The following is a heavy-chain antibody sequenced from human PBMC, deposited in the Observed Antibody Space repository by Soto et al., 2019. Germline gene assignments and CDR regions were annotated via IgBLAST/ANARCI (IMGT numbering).Heavy chain of an antibody. CDR3: AKRGVDTFGLSY. Sequence: EVQLVESGGGLVQPGGSLRLSCPVSGFTFSSFWMHWVRQAPGEGLVWVSRINTDGNSTSYADSVKGRFTISRDNAKNTLYLQMNSLRVEDTAMYYCAKRGVDTFGLSYWGQGTLVTVSS. CDR2: INTDGNST. CDR1: GFTFSSFW. J-gene: IGHJ4*02. V-gene: IGHV3-74*01. D-gene: IGHD3-10*01.